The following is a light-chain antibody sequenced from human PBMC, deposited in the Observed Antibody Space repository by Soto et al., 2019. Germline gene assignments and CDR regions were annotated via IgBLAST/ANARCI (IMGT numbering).Light chain of an antibody. J-gene: IGLJ1*01. CDR3: SSYTSSSSYV. CDR1: SSDVGGYKY. V-gene: IGLV2-14*01. Sequence: QSALTQPASVYGSPGQSITISCTGTSSDVGGYKYVSWYQQHPDKAPKLIIYDVTNRPSGISNRFSGSKSGNTASLTISGLQAEDEADYYCSSYTSSSSYVFGTGTKLTVL. CDR2: DVT.